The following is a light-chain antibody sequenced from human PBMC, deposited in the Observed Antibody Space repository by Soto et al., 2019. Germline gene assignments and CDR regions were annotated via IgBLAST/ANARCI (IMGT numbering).Light chain of an antibody. CDR3: SSYTSSGTPYV. Sequence: QSPLTQPASVYGSPRQAITIACTGASSDVGGYTYVSWYQQHPGKAPKLMIYEVNNRPSGVSNRFAGSKSGNTAPLTISGLQAEDEADYYCSSYTSSGTPYVCGTGTQLPVL. J-gene: IGLJ1*01. CDR2: EVN. V-gene: IGLV2-14*01. CDR1: SSDVGGYTY.